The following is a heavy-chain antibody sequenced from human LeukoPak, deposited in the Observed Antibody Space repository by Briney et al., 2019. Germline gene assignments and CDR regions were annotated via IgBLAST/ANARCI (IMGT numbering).Heavy chain of an antibody. Sequence: GGSLRLSCTASGFTFGDYAMSWVRQAPGKGVERVGFIRSKAYGGTTEYAASVKGRFTISRDDSKSIAYLQMNSLKTEDTAVYYCTRVYSSGWYGNYFDYWGQGTLVTVSS. CDR1: GFTFGDYA. CDR3: TRVYSSGWYGNYFDY. D-gene: IGHD6-19*01. V-gene: IGHV3-49*04. CDR2: IRSKAYGGTT. J-gene: IGHJ4*02.